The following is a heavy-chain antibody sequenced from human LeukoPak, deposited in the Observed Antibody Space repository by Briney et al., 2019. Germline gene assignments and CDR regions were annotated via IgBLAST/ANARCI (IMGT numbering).Heavy chain of an antibody. CDR1: GFTFSSYG. V-gene: IGHV3-23*01. CDR2: ISGSGGRT. CDR3: ANLPVNYYDSSGYYEPYYYYYMDV. D-gene: IGHD3-22*01. J-gene: IGHJ6*03. Sequence: QPGGTLRLSCAASGFTFSSYGMSGVRQAPGKGLEWVSAISGSGGRTSYADSVKGRFTISRDNSKNTLYLQMNSLRAEDTAVYYCANLPVNYYDSSGYYEPYYYYYMDVWGKGTTVTISS.